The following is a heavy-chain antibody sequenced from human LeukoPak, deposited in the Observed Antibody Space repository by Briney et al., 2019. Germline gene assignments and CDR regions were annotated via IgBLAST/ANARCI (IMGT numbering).Heavy chain of an antibody. D-gene: IGHD3-22*01. CDR1: GFTFSSYA. Sequence: GSLRLSCAASGFTFSSYAMSWVRQAPGKGLEWVSAISGSGGSTYYADSVKGRFTISRDNSKNTLYLQMNSLRAEDTAVYYCAKASYYYGSASRDYWGQGTLVTVSS. J-gene: IGHJ4*02. V-gene: IGHV3-23*01. CDR2: ISGSGGST. CDR3: AKASYYYGSASRDY.